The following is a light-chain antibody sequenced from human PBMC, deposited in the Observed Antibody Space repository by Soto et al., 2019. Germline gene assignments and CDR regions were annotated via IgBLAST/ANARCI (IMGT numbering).Light chain of an antibody. J-gene: IGKJ2*01. Sequence: EIVLTQSPATLSLSPGERATLSCRASQSFSSYLAWYQQKPGQAPRLLIYDASNRATGIPARFSGSGSGTVFTLTISSLAPEDFAVYYCQQRSNWPPKYTFGQGTKLEIK. CDR1: QSFSSY. CDR3: QQRSNWPPKYT. CDR2: DAS. V-gene: IGKV3-11*01.